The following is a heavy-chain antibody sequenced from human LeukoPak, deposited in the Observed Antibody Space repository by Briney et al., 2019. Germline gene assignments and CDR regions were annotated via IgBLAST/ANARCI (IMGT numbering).Heavy chain of an antibody. J-gene: IGHJ6*03. Sequence: TSETLSLTCAVYGGSFSGYYWSWIRQPPGKGLEWIGEINHSGSTNYNPSLKSRVTISVDTSKNQFSLKLSSVTAADTAVYFCARHQEGMVRGVLYYLDVWGKGTTVIISS. CDR2: INHSGST. D-gene: IGHD3-10*01. CDR3: ARHQEGMVRGVLYYLDV. V-gene: IGHV4-34*01. CDR1: GGSFSGYY.